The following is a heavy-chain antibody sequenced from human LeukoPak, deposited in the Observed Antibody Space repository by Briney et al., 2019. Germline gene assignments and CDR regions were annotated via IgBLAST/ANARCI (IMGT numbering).Heavy chain of an antibody. CDR2: ISAYNGNT. D-gene: IGHD3-10*01. J-gene: IGHJ4*02. CDR3: ARDSITMVRGVHFGY. V-gene: IGHV1-18*01. Sequence: ASVKVSCKASGYTFTSYGISWVRQAPGQGLEWMGWISAYNGNTNYAQKLQGRVTMTTDTSTSTAYMELRSLRSDDTAVYYCARDSITMVRGVHFGYWGQGTLVTVSS. CDR1: GYTFTSYG.